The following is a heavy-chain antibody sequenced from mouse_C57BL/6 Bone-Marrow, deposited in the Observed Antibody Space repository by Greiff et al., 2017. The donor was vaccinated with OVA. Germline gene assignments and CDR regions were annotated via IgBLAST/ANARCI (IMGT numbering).Heavy chain of an antibody. Sequence: EVKVVESGGGLVKPGGSLKLSCAASGFTFSDYGMHWVRQAPEKGLEWVAYISSGSSTIYYADTVKGRFTISRDNAKNTLFLQMTSLRSEDTAMYYCARTLYYYGSSYDGYVDVWGTGTTVTVSS. J-gene: IGHJ1*03. CDR3: ARTLYYYGSSYDGYVDV. CDR2: ISSGSSTI. V-gene: IGHV5-17*01. CDR1: GFTFSDYG. D-gene: IGHD1-1*01.